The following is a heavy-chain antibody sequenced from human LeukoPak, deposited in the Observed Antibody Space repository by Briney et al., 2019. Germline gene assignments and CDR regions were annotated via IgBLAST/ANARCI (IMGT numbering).Heavy chain of an antibody. CDR2: ICPGDSDT. J-gene: IGHJ4*02. CDR3: ARRIPGTYLFDY. CDR1: AYRFTNYC. V-gene: IGHV5-51*01. D-gene: IGHD1-26*01. Sequence: GESLKISCMGSAYRFTNYCIAWARQMAGKGLEWMGFICPGDSDTRYSPSFQGQVTISADKSISTAYLQWNSLKASDSAVYYCARRIPGTYLFDYWGQGALVTVSS.